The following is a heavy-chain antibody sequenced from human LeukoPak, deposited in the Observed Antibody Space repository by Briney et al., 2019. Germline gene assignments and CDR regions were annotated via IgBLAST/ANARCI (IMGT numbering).Heavy chain of an antibody. CDR1: GGSIFSSSFY. CDR3: ATLGSAYHGFDR. D-gene: IGHD3-22*01. Sequence: KASETLSLTCSVSGGSIFSSSFYWGWIRQPPGKGLEHTAIITSNGGTFCNPSLKSRLTISVDTSKNQFSLKLSSVTAADTAVYYCATLGSAYHGFDRWGHGTLVTVSS. J-gene: IGHJ4*01. V-gene: IGHV4-39*01. CDR2: ITSNGGT.